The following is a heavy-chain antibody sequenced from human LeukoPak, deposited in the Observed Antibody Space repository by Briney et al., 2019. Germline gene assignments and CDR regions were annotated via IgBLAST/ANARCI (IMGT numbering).Heavy chain of an antibody. Sequence: ASVKVSCKTSGYTFTDYYIHWVRQAPGQGLEWMGWISPNSGGTNYAQKFQGRVTMTRDTSIRTAYMEMSRLISDDTAVYYCARDRGRISEYYGSGRSLQYYMDVWGKGTTVTVSS. J-gene: IGHJ6*03. D-gene: IGHD3-10*01. CDR3: ARDRGRISEYYGSGRSLQYYMDV. CDR2: ISPNSGGT. CDR1: GYTFTDYY. V-gene: IGHV1-2*02.